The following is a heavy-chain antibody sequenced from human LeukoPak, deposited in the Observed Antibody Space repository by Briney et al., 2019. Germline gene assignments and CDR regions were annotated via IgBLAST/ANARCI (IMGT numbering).Heavy chain of an antibody. CDR2: INTNSGNP. V-gene: IGHV7-4-1*02. CDR1: GYTFTNYA. J-gene: IGHJ6*03. D-gene: IGHD3-10*01. CDR3: ARNGVRSGSYLYYYYMDV. Sequence: ASVKVSCKASGYTFTNYAINWVRQAPGQGLEWLGWINTNSGNPTYAQGFTGRFVFSLDTSVSTAYLQISSLKAEDTAVYYCARNGVRSGSYLYYYYMDVWGKGTTVTVSS.